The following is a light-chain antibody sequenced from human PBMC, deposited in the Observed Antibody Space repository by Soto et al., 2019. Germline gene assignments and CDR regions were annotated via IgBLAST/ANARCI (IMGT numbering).Light chain of an antibody. J-gene: IGKJ1*01. CDR1: QTINSG. CDR2: GVS. Sequence: EIVLTQSPGTLSLSPWEIATLSFRASQTINSGLAWYQHKRGQAPRLLIYGVSSRATGIPDGFSGSGSGTDFTLTISRLEPEDFAVYYCQLYGTSPKTFGQGTKVDIK. CDR3: QLYGTSPKT. V-gene: IGKV3-20*01.